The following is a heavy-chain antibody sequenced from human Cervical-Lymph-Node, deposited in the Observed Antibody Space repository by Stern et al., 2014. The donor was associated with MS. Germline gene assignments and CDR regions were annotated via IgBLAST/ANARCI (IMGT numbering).Heavy chain of an antibody. Sequence: VQLQESGPGLVKPSQTLSLTCTVSGASIKTIGYFWSWVRQPPGKRLEWIGFISHSGVTFYNETLKSRVTLSQDTSANQFSLRLTSVTAADTALYFCMRGDYWGRGILVAVSS. V-gene: IGHV4-31*03. CDR1: GASIKTIGYF. J-gene: IGHJ4*02. CDR3: MRGDY. CDR2: ISHSGVT.